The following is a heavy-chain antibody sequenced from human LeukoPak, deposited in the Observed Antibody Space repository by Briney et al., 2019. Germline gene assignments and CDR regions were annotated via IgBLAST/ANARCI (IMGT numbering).Heavy chain of an antibody. J-gene: IGHJ4*02. Sequence: GASLRLSCAASGITFSNYAMSWVRQAPGKGLEWVSAIVGSGGSTYYADSVKGRFTISRDNFKNTLFLQMNSLRVEDTALYYCSKWGDYDVLTGYYDSDFWGQGTLVTVSS. CDR3: SKWGDYDVLTGYYDSDF. CDR1: GITFSNYA. CDR2: IVGSGGST. V-gene: IGHV3-23*01. D-gene: IGHD3-9*01.